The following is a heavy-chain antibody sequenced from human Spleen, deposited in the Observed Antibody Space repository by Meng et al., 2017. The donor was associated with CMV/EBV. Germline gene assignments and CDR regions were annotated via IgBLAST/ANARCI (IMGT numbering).Heavy chain of an antibody. CDR1: GFIFSTSG. CDR2: TRYDGRNK. V-gene: IGHV3-30*02. J-gene: IGHJ6*02. CDR3: AKYHSEEFYYDSGGYYYQYGMDV. Sequence: GESLKISCAASGFIFSTSGMHWVRQAPGKGLEWVAFTRYDGRNKDYADSVKGRFTISRDNSKNTLYLQMNSLRAEDTAVYYCAKYHSEEFYYDSGGYYYQYGMDVWGQGTAVTVSS. D-gene: IGHD3-22*01.